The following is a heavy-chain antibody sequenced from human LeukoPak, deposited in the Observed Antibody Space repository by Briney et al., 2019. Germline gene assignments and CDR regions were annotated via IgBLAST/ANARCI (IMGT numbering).Heavy chain of an antibody. CDR3: ATLGVRGAPYYFDY. Sequence: GGSLRLSCAASGFTFSSYSMNWVRQAPGKGLEWVSSISSRSIYIYYADSVKGRFTISRDNAKNSLYLQVNSLRAEDTAVYYCATLGVRGAPYYFDYWGQGTLVTVSS. V-gene: IGHV3-21*01. D-gene: IGHD3-10*01. CDR2: ISSRSIYI. J-gene: IGHJ4*02. CDR1: GFTFSSYS.